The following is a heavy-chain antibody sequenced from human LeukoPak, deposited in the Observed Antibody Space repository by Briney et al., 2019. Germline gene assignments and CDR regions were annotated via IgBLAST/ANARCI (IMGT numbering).Heavy chain of an antibody. Sequence: PGGSLRLSCAASGFTFSSYAMSWVRQAPGKGLEWVSAISGSGGSTYYADSVKGRFTISRDNSKNTLYLQMNSLRAEDTAVYYCATLYCSSTSCSDYWGQGTLVTVSS. V-gene: IGHV3-23*01. J-gene: IGHJ4*02. D-gene: IGHD2-2*01. CDR3: ATLYCSSTSCSDY. CDR2: ISGSGGST. CDR1: GFTFSSYA.